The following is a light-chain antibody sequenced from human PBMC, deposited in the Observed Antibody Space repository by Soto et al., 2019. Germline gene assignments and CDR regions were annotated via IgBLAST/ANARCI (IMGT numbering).Light chain of an antibody. CDR1: SSDVGSYNR. Sequence: QSALTRPPSVSGSPGQSVTISCTGTSSDVGSYNRVSWYEQPPGTAPKLMIYEVSNRPSGVPDRFSGSKSGNTASLTISGLQAEDEADYYCSSYTSSSPRVVFGGGTKVTVL. V-gene: IGLV2-18*02. CDR2: EVS. J-gene: IGLJ2*01. CDR3: SSYTSSSPRVV.